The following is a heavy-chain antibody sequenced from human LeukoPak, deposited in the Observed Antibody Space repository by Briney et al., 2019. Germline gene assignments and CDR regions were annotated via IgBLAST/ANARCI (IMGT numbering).Heavy chain of an antibody. CDR3: AKERQSSGYFDS. V-gene: IGHV3-30*04. J-gene: IGHJ4*02. Sequence: GRSLRLSCAASGFTFSSYAMHWVRQAPGKGLEWVAVISFDGVRKYYVDSVKGRFIISRDNSENTLFLHMSSLRTEDTAVYYCAKERQSSGYFDSWGQGALVTVSS. CDR1: GFTFSSYA. D-gene: IGHD3-10*01. CDR2: ISFDGVRK.